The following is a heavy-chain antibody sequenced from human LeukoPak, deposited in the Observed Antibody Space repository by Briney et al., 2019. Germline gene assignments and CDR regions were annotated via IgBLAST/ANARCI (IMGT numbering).Heavy chain of an antibody. CDR3: ATRASPTYYYGSGSYSIFDY. D-gene: IGHD3-10*01. V-gene: IGHV1-2*02. CDR1: GYTFTGYY. J-gene: IGHJ4*02. Sequence: GASVKVSCKASGYTFTGYYMHWVRQAPGQGLEWMGWINPNSGGTNYAQKFQGGVAMTRDTSISTAYMELSRLRSDDTAVYYCATRASPTYYYGSGSYSIFDYWGQGTLVTVSS. CDR2: INPNSGGT.